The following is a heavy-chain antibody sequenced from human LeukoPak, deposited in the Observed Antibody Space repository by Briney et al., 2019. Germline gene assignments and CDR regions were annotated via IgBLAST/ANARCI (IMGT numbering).Heavy chain of an antibody. Sequence: SETLSLTCSVSGGSISSGSYYWSWIRQPAGKGLEWIGRIYSSGSTNYNPSLKSRVTISVDTSKNQFSLKLSSVTAADTAVYYCARQGPNYYGSGLFDPWGQGTLVTVSS. CDR2: IYSSGST. CDR3: ARQGPNYYGSGLFDP. CDR1: GGSISSGSYY. J-gene: IGHJ5*02. V-gene: IGHV4-61*02. D-gene: IGHD3-10*01.